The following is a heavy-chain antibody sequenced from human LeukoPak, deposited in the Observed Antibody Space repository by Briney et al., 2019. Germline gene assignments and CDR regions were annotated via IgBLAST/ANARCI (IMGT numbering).Heavy chain of an antibody. V-gene: IGHV3-30*03. Sequence: GGSLRLSCAASGFTFSSYGMHWVRQAPGKGLEWVAVISYDGSNKYYADSVKGRFTISRDDAKNLLYLDMNSLRAEDTAVYSCARGHTAVTRHFDFWGQGTLVTVSS. J-gene: IGHJ4*02. D-gene: IGHD4-17*01. CDR3: ARGHTAVTRHFDF. CDR2: ISYDGSNK. CDR1: GFTFSSYG.